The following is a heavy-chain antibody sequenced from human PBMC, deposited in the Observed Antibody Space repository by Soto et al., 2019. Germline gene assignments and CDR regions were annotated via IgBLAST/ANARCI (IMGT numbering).Heavy chain of an antibody. J-gene: IGHJ6*02. Sequence: EVQLLESGGGLVQRGGSLRLSCVASGFTFNSYYMTWVRQAPGKGLEWVSTMSVIGDKTHYANSVKGWYTISRDNSKTTLYLQMNSLTVDATAVYYCDNLPVTEYYGIDVWGQGTTVTVSS. V-gene: IGHV3-23*01. CDR1: GFTFNSYY. CDR3: DNLPVTEYYGIDV. D-gene: IGHD1-20*01. CDR2: MSVIGDKT.